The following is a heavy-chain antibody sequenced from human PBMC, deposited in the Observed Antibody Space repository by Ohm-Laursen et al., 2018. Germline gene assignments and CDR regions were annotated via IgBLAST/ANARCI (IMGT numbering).Heavy chain of an antibody. D-gene: IGHD1-26*01. J-gene: IGHJ1*01. V-gene: IGHV3-30*03. Sequence: SLRLSCAASGFTFSSYGMHWVRQAPGKGLEWVAVISYDGSNKYYADSVRGRFTISRDNTKHSLYLQMNSLRVEDTAVYYCAIEVRGPVHWGQGTLVTVSS. CDR1: GFTFSSYG. CDR2: ISYDGSNK. CDR3: AIEVRGPVH.